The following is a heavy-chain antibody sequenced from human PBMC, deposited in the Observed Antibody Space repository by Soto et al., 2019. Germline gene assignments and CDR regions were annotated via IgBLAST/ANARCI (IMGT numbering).Heavy chain of an antibody. CDR2: IIPIFGTA. CDR1: GGTFSSYA. J-gene: IGHJ4*02. CDR3: ARCFAGRAYFDY. Sequence: SVKVSCKASGGTFSSYAISWVRQAPGQGLEWMGGIIPIFGTANYAQKFQGRVTITADKSTSTAYMELSSLRSEDTAVYYCARCFAGRAYFDYWGQGALVTVS. V-gene: IGHV1-69*06.